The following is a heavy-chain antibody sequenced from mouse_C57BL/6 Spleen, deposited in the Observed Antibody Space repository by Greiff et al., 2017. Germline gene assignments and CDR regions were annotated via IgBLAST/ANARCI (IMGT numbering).Heavy chain of an antibody. CDR1: GYSITSGYL. D-gene: IGHD1-1*01. CDR2: ISYDGSN. V-gene: IGHV3-6*01. CDR3: ARTDGSSRYFDV. J-gene: IGHJ1*03. Sequence: ESGPGLVKPSQSLSLTCSVTGYSITSGYLWYWIRQFPGNILEWMGFISYDGSNNYNPSFKNRISITRDTSKNQFYLKLNSVTTEDTATYYCARTDGSSRYFDVWGTGTTVTVSA.